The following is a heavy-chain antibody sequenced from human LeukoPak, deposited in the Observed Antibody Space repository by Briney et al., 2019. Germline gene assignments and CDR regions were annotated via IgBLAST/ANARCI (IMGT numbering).Heavy chain of an antibody. CDR3: ARGLLSPEYYDFWSGYYWQY. CDR1: GGSFSGYY. J-gene: IGHJ4*02. D-gene: IGHD3-3*01. CDR2: INHSGST. V-gene: IGHV4-34*01. Sequence: SSETLSLTCAVYGGSFSGYYWSWIRQPPGKGLEWIGEINHSGSTNYNPSLKSRVTMSVDTSENQFSLKLNSVTAADTAVYYCARGLLSPEYYDFWSGYYWQYWGQGILVTVSS.